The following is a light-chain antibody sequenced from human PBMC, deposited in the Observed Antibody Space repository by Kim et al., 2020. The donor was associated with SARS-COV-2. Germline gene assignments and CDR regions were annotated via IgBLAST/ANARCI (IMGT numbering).Light chain of an antibody. V-gene: IGKV3-15*01. CDR1: QSISIN. CDR3: QQYNKWPT. J-gene: IGKJ4*01. Sequence: SVSPGERAPLSCRASQSISINLAWYQQKPGQAPRLLIYGASTRATGVPARFSGSGSGTEFTLTVSSLQSEDFAVYYCQQYNKWPTFGGGTKVDIK. CDR2: GAS.